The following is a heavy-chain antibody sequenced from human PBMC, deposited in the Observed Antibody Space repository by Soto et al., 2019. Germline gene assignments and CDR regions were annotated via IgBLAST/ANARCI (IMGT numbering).Heavy chain of an antibody. CDR2: IIPIFGTA. Sequence: QVQLVQSGAEVKKPGSSVKVSCKASGGTFSSYAISWVRQAPGQGLEWMGGIIPIFGTANYAQKFQGRVTXXAXERXSTAYMEVGSLRYEDTAVYYCARGSRAGGVRGMAVWGQGTTVTVSS. CDR3: ARGSRAGGVRGMAV. CDR1: GGTFSSYA. V-gene: IGHV1-69*12. J-gene: IGHJ6*02. D-gene: IGHD3-3*01.